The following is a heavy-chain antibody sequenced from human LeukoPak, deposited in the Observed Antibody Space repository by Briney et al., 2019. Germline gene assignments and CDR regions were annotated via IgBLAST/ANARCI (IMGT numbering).Heavy chain of an antibody. CDR2: IYYSGST. J-gene: IGHJ4*02. CDR3: ARGEMSIWFGELSYFDY. CDR1: GGSISSSSYY. V-gene: IGHV4-39*01. Sequence: SETLSLTCTVSGGSISSSSYYWGWIRQPPGKGLEWIGSIYYSGSTYYNPSLKSRVTISVDTSKNQFSLKLSSVTAADTAVYYCARGEMSIWFGELSYFDYWGQGTLVTVSS. D-gene: IGHD3-10*01.